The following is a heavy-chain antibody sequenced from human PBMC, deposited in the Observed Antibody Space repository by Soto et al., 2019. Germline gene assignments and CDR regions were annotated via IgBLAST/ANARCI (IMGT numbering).Heavy chain of an antibody. CDR3: ARVAGSYYYDSSGYRPFDY. Sequence: SETLSLTCTVPGGSISSGGYYWSWIRQHPVKGLEWIGYIYYSGSTYYNPSLKSRVTISVDTSKNQFSLKLSSVTAADTAVYYCARVAGSYYYDSSGYRPFDYWGQGTLVTVSS. D-gene: IGHD3-22*01. V-gene: IGHV4-31*03. J-gene: IGHJ4*02. CDR2: IYYSGST. CDR1: GGSISSGGYY.